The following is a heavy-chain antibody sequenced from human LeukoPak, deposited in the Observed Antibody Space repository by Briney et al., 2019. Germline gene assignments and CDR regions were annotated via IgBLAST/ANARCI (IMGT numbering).Heavy chain of an antibody. CDR3: ARADYGSTYYFDY. D-gene: IGHD3-10*01. CDR1: GFTFNNYA. Sequence: GSLGLSCVASGFTFNNYAMTWVRQAPGKGLEWVSYISSSGSTIYYADSVKGRFTISRDNAKNSLYLQMNSLRAEDTAVYYCARADYGSTYYFDYWGRGTLVTVSS. CDR2: ISSSGSTI. V-gene: IGHV3-48*04. J-gene: IGHJ4*02.